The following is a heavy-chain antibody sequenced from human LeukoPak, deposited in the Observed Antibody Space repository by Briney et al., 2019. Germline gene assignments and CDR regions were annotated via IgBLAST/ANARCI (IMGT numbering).Heavy chain of an antibody. J-gene: IGHJ3*02. CDR3: ASTHGSGAFDI. V-gene: IGHV4-39*07. CDR2: IYYSGST. Sequence: SETLSLTCTVSGGSISSSSYYWGWIRQPPGKGLEWIGSIYYSGSTYYNPSLKSRVTISVDTSKNQFSLQLNSVTPEDTAVYYCASTHGSGAFDIWGQGTMLTVSS. CDR1: GGSISSSSYY. D-gene: IGHD6-19*01.